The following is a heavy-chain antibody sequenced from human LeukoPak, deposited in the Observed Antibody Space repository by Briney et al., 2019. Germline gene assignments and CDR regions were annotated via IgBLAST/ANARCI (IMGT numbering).Heavy chain of an antibody. V-gene: IGHV5-51*01. J-gene: IGHJ5*02. CDR1: GYSFTSYW. D-gene: IGHD6-19*01. Sequence: GESLKISCKGSGYSFTSYWIGWARQLPGKGLEWMGIIYPGDSDTRYSPSFQGQVTISADKSISTAYLQWSSLKASDTAMYYCARHDGSSGWSAGWFDPWGQGTLVTVSS. CDR3: ARHDGSSGWSAGWFDP. CDR2: IYPGDSDT.